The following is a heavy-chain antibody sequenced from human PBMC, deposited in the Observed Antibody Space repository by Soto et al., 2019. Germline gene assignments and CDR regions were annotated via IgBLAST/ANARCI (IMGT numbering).Heavy chain of an antibody. V-gene: IGHV3-74*01. CDR2: INSDGSST. J-gene: IGHJ6*02. Sequence: EVQLVESGGGLVQPGGSLRLSCAASGFTFSSYWMHWVRQAPGKGLVWVSRINSDGSSTSYADSVKGRFTISRDNAKNTLYLQMNSLRAEDTAVYYCARDRAHGYYYYGMDVWGQGTTVTVSS. CDR3: ARDRAHGYYYYGMDV. CDR1: GFTFSSYW.